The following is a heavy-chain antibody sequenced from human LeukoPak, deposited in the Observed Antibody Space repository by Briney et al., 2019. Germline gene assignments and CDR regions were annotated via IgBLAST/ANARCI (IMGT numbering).Heavy chain of an antibody. V-gene: IGHV3-23*01. D-gene: IGHD5-18*01. CDR1: GFTFRSYA. Sequence: AGGSLRLSCISSGFTFRSYAMSWVRQAPGKGLEWVSSIAGSGHTTYYADSSKGRFTVSRDNSKNTLYLQMNSLRAEDTALYYCAKGGFSYTFDYWGQGTLVTVSS. J-gene: IGHJ4*02. CDR3: AKGGFSYTFDY. CDR2: IAGSGHTT.